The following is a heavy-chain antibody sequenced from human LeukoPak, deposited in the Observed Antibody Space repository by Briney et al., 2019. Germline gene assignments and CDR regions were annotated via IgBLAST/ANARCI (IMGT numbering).Heavy chain of an antibody. J-gene: IGHJ4*02. CDR2: IYYSGTT. CDR3: ARSKYYFDY. CDR1: SGSISSDY. D-gene: IGHD2/OR15-2a*01. V-gene: IGHV4-59*01. Sequence: SETLSLTCTVSSGSISSDYWSWIRRPPGKGLEWIGYIYYSGTTNYNPSLKSRVTMSVDTSRKLFSLKLSSVTAADTAVYYCARSKYYFDYLGQGTLVTVSS.